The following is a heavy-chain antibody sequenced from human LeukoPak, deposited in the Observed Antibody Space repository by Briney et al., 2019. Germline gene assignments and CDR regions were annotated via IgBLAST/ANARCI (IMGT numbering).Heavy chain of an antibody. V-gene: IGHV1-24*01. CDR1: GYTLTELS. CDR3: ATPIGGGSYYDLYFQH. CDR2: FDPEDGET. J-gene: IGHJ1*01. D-gene: IGHD1-26*01. Sequence: ASVKVSCKVSGYTLTELSMHWVRQAPGKGLEWMGGFDPEDGETIYAQKFQGRVTMTEDTSTDTAYMELSSLRSEDTAVYYCATPIGGGSYYDLYFQHWGQGTLVTVSS.